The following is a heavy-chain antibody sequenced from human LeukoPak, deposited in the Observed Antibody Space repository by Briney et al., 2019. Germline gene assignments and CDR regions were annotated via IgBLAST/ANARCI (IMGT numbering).Heavy chain of an antibody. D-gene: IGHD1-14*01. CDR2: VRYSGSDT. V-gene: IGHV3-23*01. CDR1: GFTFSTYT. CDR3: TKYTNHNDFDY. Sequence: GGSLRLSCAASGFTFSTYTMTWVRQAPGKGLEWVSAVRYSGSDTYYTESVKGRFTISRDNSKNTLYLQMDSLRTEDTAVYYCTKYTNHNDFDYWGQGTLVTVSS. J-gene: IGHJ4*02.